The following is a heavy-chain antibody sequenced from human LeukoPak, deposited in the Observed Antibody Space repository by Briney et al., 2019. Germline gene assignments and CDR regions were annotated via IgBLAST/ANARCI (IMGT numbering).Heavy chain of an antibody. Sequence: HPGGSLRLSCAASGFTFSSYAMSWVRQAPGKGLEWVSAISGSGGSTYYADSVKGRFTISRDNSKNTLSLQMNSLRAEDTAIYYCAKDWDDYGDYLPLDYWGQGTLVTVSS. V-gene: IGHV3-23*01. D-gene: IGHD4-17*01. CDR3: AKDWDDYGDYLPLDY. CDR1: GFTFSSYA. CDR2: ISGSGGST. J-gene: IGHJ4*02.